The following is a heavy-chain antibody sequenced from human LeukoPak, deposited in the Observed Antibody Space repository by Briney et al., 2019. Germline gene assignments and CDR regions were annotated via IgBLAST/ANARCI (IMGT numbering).Heavy chain of an antibody. CDR3: ARENSWIQPYMDV. Sequence: SVKVSCKASGGTLGTYAVSWVRQAPGQGLEWMGRISPMFGIANYTQKFQGRVTITTDESANTAYMELSSLTSEDMAVYYCARENSWIQPYMDVWGKGTTVIVSS. V-gene: IGHV1-69*05. CDR1: GGTLGTYA. D-gene: IGHD5-18*01. J-gene: IGHJ6*03. CDR2: ISPMFGIA.